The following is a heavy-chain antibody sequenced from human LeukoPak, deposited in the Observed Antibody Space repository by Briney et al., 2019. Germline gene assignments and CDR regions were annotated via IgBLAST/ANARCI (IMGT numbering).Heavy chain of an antibody. Sequence: APVKVSCKASGYTFTGYYMHWVRQAPGQGLEWMGWINPNSGGTNYAQKFQGRVTMTRDTSISTAYMELSRLRSDDTAVYYCARVAQLWNWFDPWGQGTLVTVSS. D-gene: IGHD3-16*01. J-gene: IGHJ5*02. CDR3: ARVAQLWNWFDP. CDR2: INPNSGGT. CDR1: GYTFTGYY. V-gene: IGHV1-2*02.